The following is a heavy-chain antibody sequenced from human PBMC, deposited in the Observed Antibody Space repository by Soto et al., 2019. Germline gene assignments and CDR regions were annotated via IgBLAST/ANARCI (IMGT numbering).Heavy chain of an antibody. Sequence: PGGSLRLSCAASGFTFSNYCMNWVRQAPGKGLEWVTVISYDGSNKYYADSVKGRFTISRDNSKNTLFLQMNSLRAEDTAVYYCAKDRSRDINSMDVWGQGTTVTVSS. D-gene: IGHD2-15*01. V-gene: IGHV3-30*18. CDR3: AKDRSRDINSMDV. J-gene: IGHJ6*02. CDR1: GFTFSNYC. CDR2: ISYDGSNK.